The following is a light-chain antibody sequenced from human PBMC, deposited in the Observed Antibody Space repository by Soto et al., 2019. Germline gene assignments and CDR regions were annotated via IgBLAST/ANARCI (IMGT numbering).Light chain of an antibody. CDR2: AAS. V-gene: IGKV3-20*01. CDR3: QHYGSSSWT. J-gene: IGKJ1*01. CDR1: QSVSSYY. Sequence: EIVLTQSPGTLSLSPGERATLSCRASQSVSSYYLAWYQQKPGQAPRLLIYAASSRATGIPVRFSGSGSGTDFTLSISRLEPEDFAVYYCQHYGSSSWTFGQGTKVEIK.